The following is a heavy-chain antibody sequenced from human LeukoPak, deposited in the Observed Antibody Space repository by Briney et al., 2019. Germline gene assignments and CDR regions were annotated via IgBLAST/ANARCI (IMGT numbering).Heavy chain of an antibody. D-gene: IGHD1-20*01. V-gene: IGHV1-24*01. J-gene: IGHJ4*02. CDR2: FDPEDGET. CDR1: GYTLTELS. Sequence: ASVKVSCKVSGYTLTELSMHWVRQAPGKGLEWMGGFDPEDGETIYAQKFQGRVTITADESTNTAYMELSSLRSEDTAVYYCARDSGITGIPAFDYWGQGTLVTVSS. CDR3: ARDSGITGIPAFDY.